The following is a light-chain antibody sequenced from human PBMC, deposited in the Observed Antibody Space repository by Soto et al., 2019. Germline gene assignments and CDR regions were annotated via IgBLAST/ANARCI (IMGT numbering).Light chain of an antibody. CDR3: QQYNSYPYT. J-gene: IGKJ2*01. CDR1: QSISSW. Sequence: DIQMTQSPSTLSASVGDRVTITCRASQSISSWLAWYQQKPGKAPKLLFYDASSLESVVPSRFSGSRCGTEFTLTISSLQPDDFGTYSCQQYNSYPYTFGQGNKLEIK. V-gene: IGKV1-5*01. CDR2: DAS.